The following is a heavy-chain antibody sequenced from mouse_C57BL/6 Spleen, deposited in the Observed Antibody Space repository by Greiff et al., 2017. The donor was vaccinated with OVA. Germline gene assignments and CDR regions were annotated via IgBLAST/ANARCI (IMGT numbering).Heavy chain of an antibody. D-gene: IGHD2-1*01. CDR2: ISSGGSYT. J-gene: IGHJ3*01. CDR1: GFTFSSYG. Sequence: EVQLVESGGDLVKPGGSLKLSCAASGFTFSSYGMSWVRQTPDKRLEWVATISSGGSYTYYPDSVKGRFTISRDNAKNTLYLQMSSLKSEDTAMYYCARRSGNYGFAYWGQGTLVTVSA. CDR3: ARRSGNYGFAY. V-gene: IGHV5-6*01.